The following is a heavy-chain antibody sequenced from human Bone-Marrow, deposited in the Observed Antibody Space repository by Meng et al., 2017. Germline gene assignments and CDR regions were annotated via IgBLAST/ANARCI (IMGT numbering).Heavy chain of an antibody. CDR1: GGSFSGYY. J-gene: IGHJ4*02. V-gene: IGHV4-34*01. Sequence: QVTLQQWGAGLLKPSETLSLPCAVYGGSFSGYYWSWIRQPPGKGLEWIGEINHSGSTNYNPSLKSRVTISVDTSKNQFSLKLSSVTAADTAVYYCARGRVVAATNPKFDYWGQGTLVTVSS. CDR2: INHSGST. D-gene: IGHD2-15*01. CDR3: ARGRVVAATNPKFDY.